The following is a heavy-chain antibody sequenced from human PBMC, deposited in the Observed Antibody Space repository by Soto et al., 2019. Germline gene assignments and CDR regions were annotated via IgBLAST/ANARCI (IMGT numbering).Heavy chain of an antibody. D-gene: IGHD3-3*01. CDR2: ISYDGSNK. V-gene: IGHV3-30-3*01. J-gene: IGHJ6*02. Sequence: QVQLVESGGGVVQPGRSLRLSCIASGFSINNYALHWVRRAPGRGLEWVAVISYDGSNKYYAGSVVGRFTISRDNSKNTLYVQMNSLRVEDTAVYHCARRQDFGGPHYYYGMDVWGQGTAVTVSS. CDR1: GFSINNYA. CDR3: ARRQDFGGPHYYYGMDV.